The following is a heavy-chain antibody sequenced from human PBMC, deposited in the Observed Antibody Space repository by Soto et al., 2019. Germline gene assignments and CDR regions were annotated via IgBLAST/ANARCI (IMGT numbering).Heavy chain of an antibody. CDR2: ITPIFGTA. J-gene: IGHJ4*02. CDR1: GGTSSSYA. D-gene: IGHD6-6*01. CDR3: ARAEGYSSSSLHY. V-gene: IGHV1-69*01. Sequence: QVQLVQSGAEVKKPGSSVKVSCKASGGTSSSYAISWVQQPPGQGLEWMGGITPIFGTANYAQKFQGRVTITADESTSTAYMELSSLRSEDTAVYYCARAEGYSSSSLHYWGQGTLVTVSS.